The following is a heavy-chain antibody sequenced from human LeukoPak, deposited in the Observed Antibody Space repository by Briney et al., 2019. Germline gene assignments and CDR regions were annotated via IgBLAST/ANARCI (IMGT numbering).Heavy chain of an antibody. CDR1: GGPISSGGFS. V-gene: IGHV4-30-2*01. J-gene: IGHJ3*01. CDR3: ARDRAGLGLLDF. CDR2: IFQSGSP. D-gene: IGHD1-26*01. Sequence: SETLSLTCTVSGGPISSGGFSWTWIRQPPGKGXXXXGYIFQSGSPSYNPSLRSRVTISVDTSTNQFSLRLNSVTAADTAMYYCARDRAGLGLLDFWGQGTMVTVFS.